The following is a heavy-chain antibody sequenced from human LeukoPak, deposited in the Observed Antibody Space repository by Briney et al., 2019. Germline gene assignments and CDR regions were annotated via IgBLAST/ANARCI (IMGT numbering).Heavy chain of an antibody. CDR1: GFTFSSYA. CDR2: ISGSGGST. D-gene: IGHD3-3*01. V-gene: IGHV3-23*01. Sequence: PGGSLRLSCAASGFTFSSYAMSWVRQAPGKGLEWVSAISGSGGSTYYADSVKGRFTISRDNSKNTLYLQMNSLRAEDTAVYHCASPRGGYYDFWSGYWPPGYWGQGTLVTVSS. J-gene: IGHJ4*02. CDR3: ASPRGGYYDFWSGYWPPGY.